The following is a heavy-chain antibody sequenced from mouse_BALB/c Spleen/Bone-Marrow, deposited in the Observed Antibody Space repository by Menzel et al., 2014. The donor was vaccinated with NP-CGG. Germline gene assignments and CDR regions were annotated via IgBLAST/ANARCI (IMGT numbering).Heavy chain of an antibody. Sequence: QVQLQQPGPGLVAPPQSLSITCTVSGFSLTSYGVHWVRQPPGKGLEWLGVIWAGGSTNYNSALMSRLSISKDNSKSQVFLKMNSLQTDDTAMYYCARDYDEWFAYWGQGTLVTVSA. CDR1: GFSLTSYG. D-gene: IGHD2-12*01. J-gene: IGHJ3*01. CDR2: IWAGGST. V-gene: IGHV2-9*02. CDR3: ARDYDEWFAY.